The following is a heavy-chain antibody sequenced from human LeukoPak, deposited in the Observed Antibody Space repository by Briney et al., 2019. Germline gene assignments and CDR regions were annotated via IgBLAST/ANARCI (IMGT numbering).Heavy chain of an antibody. D-gene: IGHD2-2*01. CDR1: GYTFTGYF. J-gene: IGHJ4*02. V-gene: IGHV1-2*02. CDR3: ARDRAYCSGTSCYPTYYFDY. CDR2: IDPNSGGT. Sequence: GASVKVSCKASGYTFTGYFIHWVRQAPGQGLEWMGWIDPNSGGTNSAQKFQGRVTMIRDTSITTAYMELSRLRSDDTAVYFCARDRAYCSGTSCYPTYYFDYWGQGSLVTVSS.